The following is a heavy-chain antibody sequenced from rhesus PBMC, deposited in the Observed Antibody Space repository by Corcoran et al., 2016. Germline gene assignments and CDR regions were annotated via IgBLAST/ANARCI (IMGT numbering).Heavy chain of an antibody. Sequence: QVQLQESGPGLVKPSETLSLTCAVSGGSISSGYYYWSWIRQPPGKGLEWIGYITYSGSTSYNPSLKIRFTISGDTSKTQFSLKLSSVPAAETAVYYCARDTAWSSNFLDYWGQGVLVTVSS. CDR3: ARDTAWSSNFLDY. J-gene: IGHJ4*01. D-gene: IGHD4-23*01. CDR1: GGSISSGYYY. CDR2: ITYSGST. V-gene: IGHV4-122*02.